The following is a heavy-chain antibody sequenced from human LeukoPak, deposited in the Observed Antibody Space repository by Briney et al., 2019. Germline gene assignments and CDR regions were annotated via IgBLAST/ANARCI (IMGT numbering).Heavy chain of an antibody. CDR1: GGSISSYY. CDR2: IYYSGST. Sequence: NPSETLSLTCTVSGGSISSYYWSWIRQPAGKGLEWIGSIYYSGSTYYNPSLKSRVTISVDTSKNQFSLKLSSVTAADTAVYYCAMTTVTTGIDYWGQGTLVTVSS. D-gene: IGHD4-17*01. J-gene: IGHJ4*02. CDR3: AMTTVTTGIDY. V-gene: IGHV4-59*05.